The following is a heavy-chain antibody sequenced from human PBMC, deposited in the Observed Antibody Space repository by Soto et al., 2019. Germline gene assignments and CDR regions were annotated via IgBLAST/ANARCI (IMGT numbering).Heavy chain of an antibody. CDR1: GFTFSSYF. D-gene: IGHD2-2*01. Sequence: GGSLRLSCAASGFTFSSYFMSWVRQAPGKGLEWVANIKQDGSEKYYVDSVKGRFTISRDNAKNSLYLQMNSLRAEDTAVYYCARGYCTTTTCYVYPDYWGQGTLVTVSS. CDR2: IKQDGSEK. V-gene: IGHV3-7*01. J-gene: IGHJ4*02. CDR3: ARGYCTTTTCYVYPDY.